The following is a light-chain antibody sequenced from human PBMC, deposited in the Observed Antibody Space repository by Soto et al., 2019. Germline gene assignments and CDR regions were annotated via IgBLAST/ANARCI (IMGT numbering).Light chain of an antibody. V-gene: IGKV1-6*01. CDR2: GAS. Sequence: AIQMTQSPSSLSASVGDRVTITCRASQGIRDDVGWYQQKPGKAPKLLIYGASTLQSGVPSRFSGSGSGTDFTLTISRLQPEDFATYYCLQESNYPRTFGQGTKVEIK. CDR3: LQESNYPRT. J-gene: IGKJ1*01. CDR1: QGIRDD.